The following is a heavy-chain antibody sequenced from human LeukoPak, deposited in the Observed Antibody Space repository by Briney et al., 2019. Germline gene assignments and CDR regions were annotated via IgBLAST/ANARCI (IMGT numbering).Heavy chain of an antibody. Sequence: GSLRLSCAASGFTFTRFWISWVRQPPGKGLEWIGEINHSGSTNYNPSLKSRVTISVDTSKNQFSLKLSSVTAADTAVYYCARLGIVVVPAAILYNWFDPWGQGTLVAVSS. J-gene: IGHJ5*02. CDR3: ARLGIVVVPAAILYNWFDP. V-gene: IGHV4-4*02. CDR1: GFTFTRFW. D-gene: IGHD2-2*01. CDR2: INHSGST.